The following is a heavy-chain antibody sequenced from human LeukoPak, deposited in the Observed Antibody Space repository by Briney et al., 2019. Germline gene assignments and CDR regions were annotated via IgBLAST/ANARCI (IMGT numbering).Heavy chain of an antibody. J-gene: IGHJ4*02. CDR2: INPNSGGT. V-gene: IGHV1-2*02. CDR1: GYTFTGYY. D-gene: IGHD3-10*01. CDR3: ARDRITMVRGVTSTSDY. Sequence: ASVKVSCKASGYTFTGYYMHWVRQAPGQGLEWMGWINPNSGGTNYAQKFQGRVTMSRGTSISTAYMELSRLRSDDTAVYYCARDRITMVRGVTSTSDYWGQGTLVTVSS.